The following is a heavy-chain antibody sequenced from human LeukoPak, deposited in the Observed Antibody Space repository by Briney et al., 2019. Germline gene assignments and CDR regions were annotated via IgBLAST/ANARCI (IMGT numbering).Heavy chain of an antibody. CDR1: GFTLTCYA. CDR2: IRGSAGST. J-gene: IGHJ4*02. V-gene: IGHV3-23*01. CDR3: AKPQNPVVVVTATYFDF. Sequence: AGGPLRLSCAASGFTLTCYAMRWGRQAPGKGLEWVSAIRGSAGSTYYADSEKGRFTISRDSSKNTLYLLMNSLRAEDTAVYYCAKPQNPVVVVTATYFDFWGQGTLVTVSS. D-gene: IGHD2-21*02.